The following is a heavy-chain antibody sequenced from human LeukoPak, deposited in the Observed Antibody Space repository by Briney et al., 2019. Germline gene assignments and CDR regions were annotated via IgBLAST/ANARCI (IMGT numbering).Heavy chain of an antibody. CDR3: ARENLPYYYDSSGYVY. J-gene: IGHJ4*02. Sequence: GGSLRLSCAASGFTFSSYSMNWVRQAPGKGLEWVSSISTSSSYIYFADSVKGRFTISRDNAKNSVYLQMNSLRAEDTAVYYCARENLPYYYDSSGYVYWGQGTLVTVSS. CDR2: ISTSSSYI. CDR1: GFTFSSYS. D-gene: IGHD3-22*01. V-gene: IGHV3-21*04.